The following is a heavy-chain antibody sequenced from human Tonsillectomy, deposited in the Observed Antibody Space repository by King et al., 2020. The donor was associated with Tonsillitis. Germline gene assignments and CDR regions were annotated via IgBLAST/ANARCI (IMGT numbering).Heavy chain of an antibody. CDR2: IIPILGIA. CDR1: GGTFSSYA. V-gene: IGHV1-69*04. D-gene: IGHD3-22*01. Sequence: QLVQSGAEVRKPGSSVKVSCEASGGTFSSYAINWVRQAPGQGLEWMGRIIPILGIANYAQKFQGRVTITADKSSSTAYMELSSLRSEDTAVYYCAREGGGQTFYYDSSGYSDLDYWGQGTLVTVSS. CDR3: AREGGGQTFYYDSSGYSDLDY. J-gene: IGHJ4*02.